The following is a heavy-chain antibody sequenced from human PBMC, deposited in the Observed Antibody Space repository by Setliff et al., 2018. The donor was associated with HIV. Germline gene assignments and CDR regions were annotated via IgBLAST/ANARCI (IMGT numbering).Heavy chain of an antibody. CDR2: VSYTGST. CDR1: GYSITDGYR. Sequence: PSETLSLTCSVSGYSITDGYRWGWIRQSTTRGLIWLGSVSYTGSTYCNPSLSSRLTISMDTSKNEFSLKLTSPTAADTAIYYCARDRALRFSDSPSFYYFDYWGQGSLVTVSS. D-gene: IGHD2-15*01. V-gene: IGHV4-38-2*02. CDR3: ARDRALRFSDSPSFYYFDY. J-gene: IGHJ4*02.